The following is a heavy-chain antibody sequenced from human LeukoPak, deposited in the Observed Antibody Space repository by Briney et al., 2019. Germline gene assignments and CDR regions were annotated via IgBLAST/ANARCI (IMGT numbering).Heavy chain of an antibody. J-gene: IGHJ4*02. CDR3: ARGGGAYCGDDCRRTFDY. Sequence: GGSLRLSCAASGFTVSTNYMSWVRQAPGKGLEWVSVFYSGGKTYYADSVKGRFTISRDTSKNTLYLQMDSLRAEDTAVYYCARGGGAYCGDDCRRTFDYWGQGTLVTVSS. V-gene: IGHV3-53*01. D-gene: IGHD2-21*02. CDR2: FYSGGKT. CDR1: GFTVSTNY.